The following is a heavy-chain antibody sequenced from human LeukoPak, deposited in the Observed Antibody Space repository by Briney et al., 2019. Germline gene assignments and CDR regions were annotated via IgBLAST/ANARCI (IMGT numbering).Heavy chain of an antibody. CDR1: GYTFTGYY. J-gene: IGHJ5*02. V-gene: IGHV1-2*02. Sequence: ASVKVSCKASGYTFTGYYMHWVRPAPGQGLEWMGWINPNSGGTNYAQKFQGRVTMTRDTSISTAYMELSRLRSDDTAVYYCASSPCSGGSCYSDWFDPWGQGTLVTVSS. D-gene: IGHD2-15*01. CDR2: INPNSGGT. CDR3: ASSPCSGGSCYSDWFDP.